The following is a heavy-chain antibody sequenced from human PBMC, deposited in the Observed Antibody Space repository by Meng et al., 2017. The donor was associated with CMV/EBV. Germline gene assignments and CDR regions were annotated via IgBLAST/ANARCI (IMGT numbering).Heavy chain of an antibody. CDR3: ARLRVVLSFDY. J-gene: IGHJ4*02. D-gene: IGHD3-3*01. V-gene: IGHV3-23*01. CDR1: GFTFSSFA. CDR2: ISGSSGNT. Sequence: GGSLRLSCATSGFTFSSFAMTWVRQAPRKGLEWVSTISGSSGNTYYADSVKGRFTISRDNSKNTLYLQMNSLKAEDTAVYYCARLRVVLSFDYWGQGTLVTVSS.